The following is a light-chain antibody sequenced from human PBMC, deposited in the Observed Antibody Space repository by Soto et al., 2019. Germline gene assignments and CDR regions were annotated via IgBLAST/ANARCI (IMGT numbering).Light chain of an antibody. CDR1: SSDVGGYNY. CDR3: SSYTSGATYV. CDR2: EVS. J-gene: IGLJ1*01. V-gene: IGLV2-14*01. Sequence: QSVLTQPASVSGSPGQSITISCTGTSSDVGGYNYVSWYQQHPGKAPKLMIYEVSNRPSGVSNRFSGSKSGNTASLTISGLQAEDEADYYCSSYTSGATYVFGGGTKVTVL.